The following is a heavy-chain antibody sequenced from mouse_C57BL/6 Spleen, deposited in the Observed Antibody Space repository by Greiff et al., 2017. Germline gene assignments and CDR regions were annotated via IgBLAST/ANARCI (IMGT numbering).Heavy chain of an antibody. Sequence: LEESGAELAKPGASVKLSCKASGYTFTGYWMHWVKQRPGQGLEWIGCINPSSGNTKYNQKFKDKATLTADKSSNTAYMQLRSLTYEDSAVYSCARGTTLVATGYFDVWGTGTTVTVSS. CDR1: GYTFTGYW. CDR2: INPSSGNT. V-gene: IGHV1-7*01. J-gene: IGHJ1*03. D-gene: IGHD1-1*01. CDR3: ARGTTLVATGYFDV.